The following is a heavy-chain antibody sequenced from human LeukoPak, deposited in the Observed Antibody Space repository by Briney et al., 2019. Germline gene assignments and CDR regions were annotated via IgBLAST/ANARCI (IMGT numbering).Heavy chain of an antibody. J-gene: IGHJ4*02. D-gene: IGHD1-26*01. CDR1: GFTFSSYG. CDR2: ISYDGSNK. CDR3: AKDLFVGY. Sequence: PGRSLRLSCAASGFTFSSYGMHWVRQAPGKGLEWVAVISYDGSNKYYADSVKGPFTISRDNSKNTLYLQMNSLRAQDTAVYYCAKDLFVGYWGQGTLVTVSS. V-gene: IGHV3-30*18.